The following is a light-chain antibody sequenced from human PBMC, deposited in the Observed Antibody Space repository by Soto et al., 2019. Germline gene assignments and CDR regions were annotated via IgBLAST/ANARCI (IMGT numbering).Light chain of an antibody. V-gene: IGLV2-14*03. CDR1: SSDVGGYNF. CDR2: DVR. CDR3: SSYTSSSTVI. Sequence: QSALTQPASVSGSPGQSITISCTGTSSDVGGYNFVSWYQQHPGKAPKFIIYDVRNRPSGVSNLFSVSRSGNTAALTISGLQAEDEADYYCSSYTSSSTVIFGGGTKLTVL. J-gene: IGLJ2*01.